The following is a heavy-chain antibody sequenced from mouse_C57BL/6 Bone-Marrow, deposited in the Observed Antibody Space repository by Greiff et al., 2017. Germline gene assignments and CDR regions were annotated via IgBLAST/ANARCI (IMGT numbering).Heavy chain of an antibody. CDR3: VRQGGRGWYFDV. Sequence: EVKLVESGGGLVQPKGSLKLSCAASGFSFNTYAMNWVRQAPGKGLEWVARIRSKSNNYATYYADSVKDRFTISRDDSESMLYLQMNNLKTEDTAMYYCVRQGGRGWYFDVWGTGTTVTVSS. J-gene: IGHJ1*03. D-gene: IGHD3-3*01. CDR2: IRSKSNNYAT. CDR1: GFSFNTYA. V-gene: IGHV10-1*01.